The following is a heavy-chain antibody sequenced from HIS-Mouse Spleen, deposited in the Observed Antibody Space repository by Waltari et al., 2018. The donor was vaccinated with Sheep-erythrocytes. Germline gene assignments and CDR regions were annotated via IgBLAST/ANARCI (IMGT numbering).Heavy chain of an antibody. CDR2: IYYSWST. V-gene: IGHV4-39*01. Sequence: QLQLQESGPGLVKPSETLSLTCTVSGGSISSSSYYWGWIRQPPGKGLEWIGSIYYSWSTSYNPSLKSRVTISVDTSKNQFSLKLSSVTAADTAVYYCARLYYYDSSGYYFDYWGQGTLVTVSS. J-gene: IGHJ4*02. D-gene: IGHD3-22*01. CDR3: ARLYYYDSSGYYFDY. CDR1: GGSISSSSYY.